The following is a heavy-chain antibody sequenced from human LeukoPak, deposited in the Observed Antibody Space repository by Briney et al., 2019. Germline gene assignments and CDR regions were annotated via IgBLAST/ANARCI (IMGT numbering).Heavy chain of an antibody. V-gene: IGHV4-59*12. CDR3: ARDMIGLAVAEDYYYYYMDV. J-gene: IGHJ6*03. CDR1: GGSISSYY. CDR2: IYYSGST. D-gene: IGHD6-19*01. Sequence: PSETLSLTCTVSGGSISSYYWSWIRQPPGKGLEWIGYIYYSGSTNYNPTLKSRVTISVDTSKNQFSLNLSSVTAADTAVYYCARDMIGLAVAEDYYYYYMDVWGKGTTVTVSS.